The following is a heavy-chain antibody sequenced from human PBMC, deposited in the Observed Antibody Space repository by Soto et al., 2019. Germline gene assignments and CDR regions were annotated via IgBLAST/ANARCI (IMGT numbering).Heavy chain of an antibody. CDR1: GGSFSGYY. Sequence: SETLSLTCAVYGGSFSGYYWSWIRQPPGKGLEWIGDIYYSGSTYYNPSLKSRVTISVDTSKNQFSLKLSSVTAADTAVYYCARLSTPYYDFWSGYGAWFDPWGQGTLVTVSS. D-gene: IGHD3-3*01. V-gene: IGHV4-34*01. J-gene: IGHJ5*02. CDR2: IYYSGST. CDR3: ARLSTPYYDFWSGYGAWFDP.